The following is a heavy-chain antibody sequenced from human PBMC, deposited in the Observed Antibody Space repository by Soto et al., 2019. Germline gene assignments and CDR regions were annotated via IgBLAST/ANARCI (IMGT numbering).Heavy chain of an antibody. CDR2: INHSGST. D-gene: IGHD3-3*01. CDR1: GGSFSGYY. Sequence: RSETLSLTCAVYGGSFSGYYWSWIRQPPGKGLEWIGEINHSGSTNYNPSLKSRVTISVDTSKNQFSLKLSSVTAADTAVYYCARAKFWDEEMANPPDSYWVQGTLVTVSS. V-gene: IGHV4-34*01. J-gene: IGHJ4*02. CDR3: ARAKFWDEEMANPPDSY.